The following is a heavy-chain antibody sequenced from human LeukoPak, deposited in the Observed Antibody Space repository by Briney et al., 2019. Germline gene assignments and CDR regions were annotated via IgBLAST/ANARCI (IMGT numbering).Heavy chain of an antibody. J-gene: IGHJ4*02. CDR1: GFTFSSYA. CDR3: AGYFCSGGSCYRCFDY. CDR2: ISGSGGGT. Sequence: GGSLRLSCAASGFTFSSYAMSWVRQPPGKGLEWVSTISGSGGGTYYADSVKGRFTISRDNSKNTLYLQMNSLRPEDTAVYYCAGYFCSGGSCYRCFDYWGQGTLVTVSS. D-gene: IGHD2-15*01. V-gene: IGHV3-23*01.